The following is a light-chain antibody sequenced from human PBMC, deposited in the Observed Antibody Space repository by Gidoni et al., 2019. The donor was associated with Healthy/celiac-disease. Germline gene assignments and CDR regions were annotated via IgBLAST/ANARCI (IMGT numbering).Light chain of an antibody. CDR1: QSVSSSY. J-gene: IGKJ3*01. V-gene: IGKV3-20*01. CDR2: GAS. Sequence: EIVLTQSPGTLSLSPGERATLSCRASQSVSSSYLAWYQQKPGQAPRLLIYGASSRATGIPDRFSGSGSGTDFTLTISRLEPEDFAVYYCQQYGSSRVXFXPGTXVDIK. CDR3: QQYGSSRVX.